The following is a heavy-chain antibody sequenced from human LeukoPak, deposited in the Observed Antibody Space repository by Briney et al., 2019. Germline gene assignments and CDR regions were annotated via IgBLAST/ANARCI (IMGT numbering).Heavy chain of an antibody. CDR3: ARGIRGYSYYYDS. V-gene: IGHV4-30-4*08. J-gene: IGHJ5*01. CDR1: GGSISSGDYY. D-gene: IGHD5-18*01. CDR2: INNRGST. Sequence: SETLSLTCTMSGGSISSGDYYWTWIRQPPGKGLEWIGYINNRGSTYSNPSLKSRVTIAVDTSKNQFSLKLTSLPATDTAVSFCARGIRGYSYYYDSWGQGTLVTVSS.